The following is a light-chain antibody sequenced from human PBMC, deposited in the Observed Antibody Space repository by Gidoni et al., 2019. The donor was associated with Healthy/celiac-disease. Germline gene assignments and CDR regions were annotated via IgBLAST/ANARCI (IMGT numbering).Light chain of an antibody. CDR3: AAWDDSLNGPVV. V-gene: IGLV1-44*01. Sequence: QSVLTQPPSASGTPGQRVTIPCSGSSSNIGSNTVNWYQQRPGTAPKLLIYSNNQRPSGVPDRFSGSKSGTSASLAISGLQSEDEADYYCAAWDDSLNGPVVFGGGTKLTVL. J-gene: IGLJ2*01. CDR1: SSNIGSNT. CDR2: SNN.